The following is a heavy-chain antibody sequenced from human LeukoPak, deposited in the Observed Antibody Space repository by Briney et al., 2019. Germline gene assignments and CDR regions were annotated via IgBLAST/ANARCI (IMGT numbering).Heavy chain of an antibody. D-gene: IGHD1-26*01. CDR3: ARGGRDGGYYRTGGTDWGLDY. V-gene: IGHV3-21*01. CDR2: ISSSSSYI. Sequence: GGSLRLSRAASGFTFSSYSMNWVRQAPGKGLQSVSSISSSSSYIYYADSVKGRFTISRDNAKNSLYLQMNSLRAEDTAVYYCARGGRDGGYYRTGGTDWGLDYWGQGTLVTVSS. J-gene: IGHJ4*02. CDR1: GFTFSSYS.